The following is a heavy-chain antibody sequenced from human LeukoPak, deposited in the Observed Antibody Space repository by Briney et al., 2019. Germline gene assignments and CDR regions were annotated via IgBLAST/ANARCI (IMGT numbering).Heavy chain of an antibody. Sequence: SETLSLTCTVSVGSISSTNYYWGWIRQPPGRGLEWIGSIYYSGSTYYNPSLKSRVTISVDTSKNQFSLKLSSVTAADTAVYYCATHFGIAYATGWSLFDYWGQGTLVTVSS. CDR3: ATHFGIAYATGWSLFDY. CDR2: IYYSGST. V-gene: IGHV4-39*01. CDR1: VGSISSTNYY. D-gene: IGHD6-19*01. J-gene: IGHJ4*02.